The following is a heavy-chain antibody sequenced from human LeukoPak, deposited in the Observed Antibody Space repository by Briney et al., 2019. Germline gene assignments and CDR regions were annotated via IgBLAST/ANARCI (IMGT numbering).Heavy chain of an antibody. CDR1: GGPISSYY. D-gene: IGHD5-24*01. V-gene: IGHV4-59*01. CDR2: IYYSGST. J-gene: IGHJ3*02. CDR3: ARDNDGYPPGLFDI. Sequence: SETLSLTCTVSGGPISSYYWSWIRQPPGKGLEWIGYIYYSGSTNYNPSLKSRVTISVDTSKNQFSLKLSSVTAADTAVYYCARDNDGYPPGLFDIWGQGTMVTVSS.